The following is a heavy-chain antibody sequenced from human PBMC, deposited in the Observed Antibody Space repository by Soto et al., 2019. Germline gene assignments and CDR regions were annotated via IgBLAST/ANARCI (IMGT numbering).Heavy chain of an antibody. J-gene: IGHJ4*02. V-gene: IGHV3-21*01. Sequence: GGSLRLSCAASGFIVSSNCMSWVRQAPGKGLEWVSSISSSSSYIYYADSVKGRFTISRDNAKNSLYLQMNSLRAEDTAVYYCARAPYYYDSRGYWAYWGQGTLVTVSS. CDR2: ISSSSSYI. D-gene: IGHD3-22*01. CDR1: GFIVSSNC. CDR3: ARAPYYYDSRGYWAY.